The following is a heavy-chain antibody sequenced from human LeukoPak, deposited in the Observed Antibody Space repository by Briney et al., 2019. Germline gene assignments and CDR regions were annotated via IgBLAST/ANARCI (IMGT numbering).Heavy chain of an antibody. CDR2: ITTGSGTI. D-gene: IGHD6-13*01. Sequence: GGSLRLSCAASEFTFSTYAMNWVRQAPGKGLEWLSYITTGSGTIFYADSVKGRFTMSRDNAKNSLYLQMSSLRAEDTAVYYFATTSSWYAFDIWGQGTMVTVSS. V-gene: IGHV3-48*04. J-gene: IGHJ3*02. CDR1: EFTFSTYA. CDR3: ATTSSWYAFDI.